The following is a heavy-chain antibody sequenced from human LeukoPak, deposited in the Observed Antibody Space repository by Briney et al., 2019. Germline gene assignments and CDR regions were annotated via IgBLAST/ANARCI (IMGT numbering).Heavy chain of an antibody. CDR3: ARGYYYDSSGYYYYYYYMDV. V-gene: IGHV1-2*02. CDR2: INPNSGGT. CDR1: GYTFTGYY. J-gene: IGHJ6*03. Sequence: GASVKVSCKASGYTFTGYYMHWVRQAPGQGLEWMGWINPNSGGTNYAQKFQGRVTMTRDTSISTAYMELSRLRSDDTAVFYCARGYYYDSSGYYYYYYYMDVWGKGTTVTVSS. D-gene: IGHD3-22*01.